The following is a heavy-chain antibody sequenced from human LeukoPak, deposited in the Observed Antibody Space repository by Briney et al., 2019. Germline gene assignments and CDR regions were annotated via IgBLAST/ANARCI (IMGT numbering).Heavy chain of an antibody. J-gene: IGHJ4*02. D-gene: IGHD4/OR15-4a*01. Sequence: GGSLRLSCAASGFTFSSYEMNWVRQAPGKGLEWVSSISSSSSYIYYADSVKGRFTISRDNAKNSLYLQMNSLRAEDTAVYYCARRAGAYSHPYDYWGQGTLVTVSS. CDR3: ARRAGAYSHPYDY. CDR2: ISSSSSYI. V-gene: IGHV3-21*04. CDR1: GFTFSSYE.